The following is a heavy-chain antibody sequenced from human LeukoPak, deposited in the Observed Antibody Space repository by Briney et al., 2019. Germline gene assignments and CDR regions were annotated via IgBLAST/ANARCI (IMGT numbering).Heavy chain of an antibody. CDR1: GFTFSSYG. CDR3: AKVPWGYSYGSTLDY. CDR2: IRYDGSNK. D-gene: IGHD5-18*01. Sequence: GGSLRLSCAASGFTFSSYGMHWVRQAPGKGLEWVAFIRYDGSNKYYADSVKGRFTISRENSKNTLYLQMNSLRAEDTAVYYCAKVPWGYSYGSTLDYWGQGTLVTVSS. V-gene: IGHV3-30*02. J-gene: IGHJ4*02.